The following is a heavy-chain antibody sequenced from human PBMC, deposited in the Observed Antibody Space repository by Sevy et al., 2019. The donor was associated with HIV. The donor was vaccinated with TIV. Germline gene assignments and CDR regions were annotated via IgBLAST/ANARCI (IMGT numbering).Heavy chain of an antibody. D-gene: IGHD2-2*02. CDR2: LIPIFRTS. Sequence: ASVKVSCKASGGNLHNYGINWVRQAPGQGLEWMGGLIPIFRTSTYAQNFRGRITFVAAEATSTFYLEMSSLRADDTAVYYCSRDRGPAAISDAFDIWGQGTMVTVSS. CDR3: SRDRGPAAISDAFDI. J-gene: IGHJ3*02. V-gene: IGHV1-69*13. CDR1: GGNLHNYG.